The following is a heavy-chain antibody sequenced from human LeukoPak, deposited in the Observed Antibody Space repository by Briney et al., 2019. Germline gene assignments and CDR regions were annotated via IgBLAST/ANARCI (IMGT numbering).Heavy chain of an antibody. Sequence: GGSLRLSCAASGFTFTNDFMTWVRQAPGKGLEWVAVIWYDGSNKYYADSVKGRFTISRDNSKNTLYLQMNSLRAEDTAVYYCARVPGYCSGGSCYYYYYGMDVWGQGTTVTVSS. CDR2: IWYDGSNK. J-gene: IGHJ6*02. CDR3: ARVPGYCSGGSCYYYYYGMDV. D-gene: IGHD2-15*01. V-gene: IGHV3-33*08. CDR1: GFTFTNDF.